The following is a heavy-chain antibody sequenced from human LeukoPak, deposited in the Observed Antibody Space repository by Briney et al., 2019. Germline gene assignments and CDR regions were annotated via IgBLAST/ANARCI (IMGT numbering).Heavy chain of an antibody. CDR1: GGSIRGYF. CDR3: AIAYSSSWYYFDY. CDR2: IYYSGST. V-gene: IGHV4-59*01. Sequence: SETLSLTCTVSGGSIRGYFWTWIRQPPGKGLEWIGYIYYSGSTNYNPSLKSRVTIAVDTSRNQFSLRLSSVTAADTAVYYCAIAYSSSWYYFDYWGQGTLVTVSS. J-gene: IGHJ4*02. D-gene: IGHD6-13*01.